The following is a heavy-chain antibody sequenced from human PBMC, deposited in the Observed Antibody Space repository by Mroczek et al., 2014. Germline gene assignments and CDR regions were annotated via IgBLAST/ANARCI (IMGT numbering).Heavy chain of an antibody. V-gene: IGHV1-46*03. CDR2: INPSGGST. CDR1: GYTFTSYY. J-gene: IGHJ5*02. CDR3: ARDLAVNPRDNWFDP. D-gene: IGHD3-22*01. Sequence: VQLVESGAEVKKPGASVKVSCKASGYTFTSYYMHWVRQAPGQGLEWMGIINPSGGSTSYAQKFQGRVTMTRDTSTSTVYMELSSLRSEDTAVYYCARDLAVNPRDNWFDPWGQGTLVTVSS.